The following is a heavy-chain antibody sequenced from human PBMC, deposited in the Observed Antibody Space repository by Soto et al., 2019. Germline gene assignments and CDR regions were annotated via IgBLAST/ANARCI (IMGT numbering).Heavy chain of an antibody. CDR1: GYTFTSYG. D-gene: IGHD3-16*01. CDR3: ASDGGPHYDYIWGSST. V-gene: IGHV1-18*01. J-gene: IGHJ4*02. Sequence: ASVKVSCKATGYTFTSYGISWVRQAPGQGLEWMGWISAYNGNTNYAQKLQGRVTMTTDTSTSTAYMELRSLRSDDTAVYYCASDGGPHYDYIWGSSTWGKGTLVTVSS. CDR2: ISAYNGNT.